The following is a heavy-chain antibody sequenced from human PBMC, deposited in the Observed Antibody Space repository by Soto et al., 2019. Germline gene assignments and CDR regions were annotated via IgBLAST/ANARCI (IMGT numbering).Heavy chain of an antibody. Sequence: EVQLVESGGGLIQPGGSLKLSCAASGFTVGNNYMSWVRQAPGKGLEWVSLIYSTGTTKYADSVKGRFTVSRDNAKNTLYLKMTSLRAEHTAVYYWAKDGRGSGSHYNSFGYWGQGTLVTVSS. D-gene: IGHD3-10*01. CDR3: AKDGRGSGSHYNSFGY. V-gene: IGHV3-53*01. CDR1: GFTVGNNY. CDR2: IYSTGTT. J-gene: IGHJ4*02.